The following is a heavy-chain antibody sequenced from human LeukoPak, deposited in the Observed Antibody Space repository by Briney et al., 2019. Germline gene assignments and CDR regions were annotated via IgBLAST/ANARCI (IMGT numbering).Heavy chain of an antibody. Sequence: SETLSLTCAVYGGSFSGYYWSWIRQPPGKGLEWIGEINHSGSTNYNPSLKSRVTISVDTSKNQFSLKLSSVTAADTAVYYCARGRRAYFFDYWGQGTLVTVSS. CDR2: INHSGST. V-gene: IGHV4-34*01. J-gene: IGHJ4*02. CDR1: GGSFSGYY. CDR3: ARGRRAYFFDY.